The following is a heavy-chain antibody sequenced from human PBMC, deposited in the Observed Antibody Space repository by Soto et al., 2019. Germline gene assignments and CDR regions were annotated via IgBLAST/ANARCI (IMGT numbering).Heavy chain of an antibody. CDR1: GYTLTELS. J-gene: IGHJ3*02. V-gene: IGHV1-24*01. Sequence: ASVKVSCKVSGYTLTELSMHWVRQAPGKGLEWMGGFDPEDGETIYAQKFQGRVTMTEDTSTDTAYMELSSLRSEDTAVYYCATMSVVVPANAHAFDIWGQGTMDTVSS. D-gene: IGHD2-2*01. CDR3: ATMSVVVPANAHAFDI. CDR2: FDPEDGET.